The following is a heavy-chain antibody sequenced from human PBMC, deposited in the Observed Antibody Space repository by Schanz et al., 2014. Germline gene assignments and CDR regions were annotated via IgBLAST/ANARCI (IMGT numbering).Heavy chain of an antibody. CDR2: IYHSGST. Sequence: QLQLQESGSGLVKPSQTLSLTCGVSGGSISSGGSSWNWIRLPPGKGLEWIGYIYHSGSTYYNPSLKNRVTISVDRSKNQFSLILNSGTAADTAVYYCARSPGDFPGWFDSWGQGTLGTVSS. CDR1: GGSISSGGSS. D-gene: IGHD4-17*01. CDR3: ARSPGDFPGWFDS. J-gene: IGHJ5*01. V-gene: IGHV4-30-2*01.